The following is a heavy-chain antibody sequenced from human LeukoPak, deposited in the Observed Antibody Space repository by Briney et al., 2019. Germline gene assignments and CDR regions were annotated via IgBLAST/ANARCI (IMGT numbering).Heavy chain of an antibody. J-gene: IGHJ4*02. Sequence: GGSLRLSCAASGFTFSSYWMSWVRQAPGKGLEWVANIKQDGSEKYYVDSVKGRFTISRDNAKNSLYLQMNSLRAEDTAVYYCAREGRLAAMITFGGVITYDDYWGQGTLVTVSS. V-gene: IGHV3-7*01. CDR3: AREGRLAAMITFGGVITYDDY. D-gene: IGHD3-16*02. CDR1: GFTFSSYW. CDR2: IKQDGSEK.